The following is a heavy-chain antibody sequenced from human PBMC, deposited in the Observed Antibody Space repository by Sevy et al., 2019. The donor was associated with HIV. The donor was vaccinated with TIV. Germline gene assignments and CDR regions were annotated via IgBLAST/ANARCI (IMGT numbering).Heavy chain of an antibody. CDR1: GFTFSNYA. CDR2: INNGGST. CDR3: AKEWTLLSDWYGEFDY. D-gene: IGHD6-19*01. Sequence: GESLKISCGASGFTFSNYAMSWVRQAPGKGPEWVSGINNGGSTYYADSVKGRFNISRDNSKKMVFLQMNSLRAEDTAIYYCAKEWTLLSDWYGEFDYWGQGTLVTVSS. J-gene: IGHJ4*02. V-gene: IGHV3-23*01.